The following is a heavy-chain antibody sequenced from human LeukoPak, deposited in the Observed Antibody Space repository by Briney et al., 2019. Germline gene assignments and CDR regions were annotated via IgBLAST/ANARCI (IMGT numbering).Heavy chain of an antibody. CDR2: ISAYNGNT. Sequence: GASVKVSCKASGYTFTSYGISWVRQAPGQGLEWMGWISAYNGNTNYAQKFQGRVTMTRDTSITTSYMDLSRLTSDDTAAYYCARSPPPAGSGSFHIWGQGTMVTVSS. J-gene: IGHJ3*02. CDR1: GYTFTSYG. CDR3: ARSPPPAGSGSFHI. V-gene: IGHV1-18*01. D-gene: IGHD6-19*01.